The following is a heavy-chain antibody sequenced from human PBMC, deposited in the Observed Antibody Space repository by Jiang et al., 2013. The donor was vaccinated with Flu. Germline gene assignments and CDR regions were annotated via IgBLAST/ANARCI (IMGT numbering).Heavy chain of an antibody. CDR2: INHSGST. J-gene: IGHJ4*02. CDR1: GGSFSGYY. Sequence: SLTCAVYGGSFSGYYWSWIRQPPGKGLEWIGEINHSGSTNYNPSLKSRVTISVDTSKNQFSLKLSSVTAADTAVYYCARGQPAVAFDYWGQGTLVTVSS. D-gene: IGHD2-2*01. CDR3: ARGQPAVAFDY. V-gene: IGHV4-34*01.